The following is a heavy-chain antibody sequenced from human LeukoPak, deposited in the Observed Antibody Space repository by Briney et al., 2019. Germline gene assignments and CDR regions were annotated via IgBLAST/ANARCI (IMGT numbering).Heavy chain of an antibody. J-gene: IGHJ5*02. D-gene: IGHD4-11*01. V-gene: IGHV4-61*05. CDR2: IYYSGST. CDR1: GGSISSSSYY. Sequence: TSETLSLTCTVSGGSISSSSYYWGWIRQPPGQGLEWIGYIYYSGSTNYNPSLKSRVTISVDTSKDQFSLKLSSVTAADTAVYYCARAGAYSTSRQLLFDPWGQGTLVTVSS. CDR3: ARAGAYSTSRQLLFDP.